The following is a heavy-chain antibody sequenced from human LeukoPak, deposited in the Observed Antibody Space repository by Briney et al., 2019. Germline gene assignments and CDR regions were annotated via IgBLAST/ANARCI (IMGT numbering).Heavy chain of an antibody. CDR1: GFTFSSYS. V-gene: IGHV3-21*01. Sequence: GGSLRLSCAASGFTFSSYSMNWVRQAPGKGLEWVSSISSSSSYIYYADSVKGRFTISRDNAKNSLYLQMNSVRSEDRAVYYCAREYSSAGYYYYYYYMDVWGKGTTVTVSS. CDR2: ISSSSSYI. CDR3: AREYSSAGYYYYYYYMDV. J-gene: IGHJ6*03. D-gene: IGHD6-19*01.